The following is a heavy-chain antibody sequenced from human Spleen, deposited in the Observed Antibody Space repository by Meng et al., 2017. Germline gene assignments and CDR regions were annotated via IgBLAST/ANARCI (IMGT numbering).Heavy chain of an antibody. J-gene: IGHJ4*02. CDR1: GFTVSHNY. V-gene: IGHV3-66*02. D-gene: IGHD3-22*01. CDR2: IYSGGNT. Sequence: GGSLRLSCAASGFTVSHNYMSWVRQAPGKGLEWVSVIYSGGNTYYADSVKGRFTISRDNSKNTVFLQINSLRVEDTAVYYCAREKNPYYYDSSGFDYWGQGTLVTVSS. CDR3: AREKNPYYYDSSGFDY.